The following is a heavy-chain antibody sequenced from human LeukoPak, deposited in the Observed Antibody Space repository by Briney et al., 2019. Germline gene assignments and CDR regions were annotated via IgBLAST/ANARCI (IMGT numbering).Heavy chain of an antibody. CDR3: ARAIGSSSDY. V-gene: IGHV4-38-2*02. J-gene: IGHJ4*02. CDR2: IYHSGST. D-gene: IGHD2-2*01. CDR1: GYSISSGYY. Sequence: SETLSLTCTVSGYSISSGYYWGWIRQPPGKGLEWIGSIYHSGSTYYNPSLKSRVTISVDTSKNQFSLKLSSVTAADTAVYYCARAIGSSSDYWGQGTLVTVSS.